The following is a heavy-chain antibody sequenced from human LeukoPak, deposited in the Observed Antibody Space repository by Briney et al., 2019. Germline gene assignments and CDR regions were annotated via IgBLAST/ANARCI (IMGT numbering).Heavy chain of an antibody. V-gene: IGHV4-34*01. CDR2: INHSGST. D-gene: IGHD3-10*01. CDR1: GGSFSGYY. Sequence: PSETLSLTCAVYGGSFSGYYWSWIRQPPGKRLEWIGEINHSGSTSYNPSLKSRVTISVDTSKNQFSLKLSSVTAADTAIYYCARGGYYGSGNDFRFDPWGQGTLVTVSS. J-gene: IGHJ5*02. CDR3: ARGGYYGSGNDFRFDP.